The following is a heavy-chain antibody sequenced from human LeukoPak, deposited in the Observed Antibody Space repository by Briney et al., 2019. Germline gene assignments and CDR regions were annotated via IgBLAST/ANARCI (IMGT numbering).Heavy chain of an antibody. CDR1: GYTFTSYW. V-gene: IGHV5-51*01. CDR2: ITPGDSDP. J-gene: IGHJ6*03. Sequence: GESLKISCKVSGYTFTSYWFGWLRQMPEKGLECMETITPGDSDPKYSPSFQAQATISADNSITTASLRWTGLQASSPAMYYCARHSDYHLDVWGKGTTVTVSS. CDR3: ARHSDYHLDV.